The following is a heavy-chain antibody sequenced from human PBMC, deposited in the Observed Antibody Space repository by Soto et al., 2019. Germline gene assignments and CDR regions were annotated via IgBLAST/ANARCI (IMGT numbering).Heavy chain of an antibody. D-gene: IGHD6-6*01. CDR3: AKVRPGEIAARPLNWFDP. Sequence: SLRLSCAASGFTFSSYAMSWVRQAPGKGLEWVSAISGSGGSTYYADSVKGRFTISRDNSKNTLYLQMNSLRAEDTAVYYCAKVRPGEIAARPLNWFDPWGQGTLVTVSS. V-gene: IGHV3-23*01. CDR1: GFTFSSYA. J-gene: IGHJ5*02. CDR2: ISGSGGST.